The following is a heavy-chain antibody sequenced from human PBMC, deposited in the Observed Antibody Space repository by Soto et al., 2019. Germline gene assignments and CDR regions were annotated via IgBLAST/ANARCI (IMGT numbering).Heavy chain of an antibody. J-gene: IGHJ3*02. Sequence: SETLSLTCAVSGYSITTGYSWGWIRQPPGKGLEWIGNIFHSGSTYYNPSLKSRLTVSADTSKNQFSLKLRSVTAADTAIYYCARGSSGGNSDFDIWGQGTMVTVSS. CDR2: IFHSGST. D-gene: IGHD2-21*02. V-gene: IGHV4-38-2*01. CDR1: GYSITTGYS. CDR3: ARGSSGGNSDFDI.